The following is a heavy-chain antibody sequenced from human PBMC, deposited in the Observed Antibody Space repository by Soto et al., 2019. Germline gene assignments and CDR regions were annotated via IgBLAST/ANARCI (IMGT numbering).Heavy chain of an antibody. CDR1: GASIIGFY. D-gene: IGHD1-1*01. V-gene: IGHV4-4*07. J-gene: IGHJ5*02. CDR2: IYATGTT. CDR3: VRDGTKTLRDWFDP. Sequence: SETLSLTCTVSGASIIGFYWSWIRKSAGKGLEWIGRIYATGTTDYNPFLKSRVMMSVDTSKKQFSLKLRSVTAADTAVYYCVRDGTKTLRDWFDPWGQGISVTVSS.